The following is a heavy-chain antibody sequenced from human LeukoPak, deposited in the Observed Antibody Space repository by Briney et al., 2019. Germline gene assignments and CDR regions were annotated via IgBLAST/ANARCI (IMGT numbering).Heavy chain of an antibody. CDR1: GGTFSSYA. D-gene: IGHD1-7*01. J-gene: IGHJ4*02. Sequence: SVKVSCKASGGTFSSYAISWVRRAPGQGLEWMGGIIPIFGTANYAQKFQGRVTITTDESTSTAYMELSSLRSEDTAVYYCARGGYNWNYARLGFDFDYWGQGTLVTVSS. CDR2: IIPIFGTA. CDR3: ARGGYNWNYARLGFDFDY. V-gene: IGHV1-69*05.